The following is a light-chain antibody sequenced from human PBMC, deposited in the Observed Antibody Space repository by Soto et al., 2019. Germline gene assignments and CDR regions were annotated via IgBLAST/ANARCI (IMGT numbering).Light chain of an antibody. CDR3: QQYGSSGT. CDR1: QSVSNNY. J-gene: IGKJ1*01. V-gene: IGKV3-20*01. CDR2: GAS. Sequence: EIVLTQSPGTLSLSPGERATLSCRASQSVSNNYLAWYQQKPGQAPRILIYGASNRATGIPDRFRGSGSGTDFNLSISRLETEDFAVYYCQQYGSSGTLGPGTKVEIK.